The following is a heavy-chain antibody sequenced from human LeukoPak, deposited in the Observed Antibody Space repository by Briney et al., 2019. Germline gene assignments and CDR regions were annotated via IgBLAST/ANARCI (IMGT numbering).Heavy chain of an antibody. J-gene: IGHJ1*01. Sequence: YPSETLSLTCTVSGGSISTAAYYWSWIRQPPGKGLEWIGSINYNGNTFYKPSLKSRVTMSLDTSRDHFSLNVISVTAADTAVYYCAREFESSLRDWGQGTLVTVSS. CDR3: AREFESSLRD. D-gene: IGHD6-6*01. CDR1: GGSISTAAYY. CDR2: INYNGNT. V-gene: IGHV4-39*07.